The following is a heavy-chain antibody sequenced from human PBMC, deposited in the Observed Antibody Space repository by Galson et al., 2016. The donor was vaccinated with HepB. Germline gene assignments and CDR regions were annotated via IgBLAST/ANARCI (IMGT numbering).Heavy chain of an antibody. J-gene: IGHJ4*02. CDR3: AGPGGGYKY. D-gene: IGHD1-26*01. CDR1: GYTFSTNA. Sequence: SVKVSCKASGYTFSTNAIHWLRQAPGQRLEWMGWINEGSGVTRYSQRFHERITITRDTSANTAYMQLTSLTSEDTAMYYWAGPGGGYKYWGQGTQVTVSS. CDR2: INEGSGVT. V-gene: IGHV1-3*01.